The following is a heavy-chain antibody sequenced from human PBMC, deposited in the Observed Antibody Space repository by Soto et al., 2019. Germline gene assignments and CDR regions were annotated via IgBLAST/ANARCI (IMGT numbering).Heavy chain of an antibody. Sequence: QVQLVQSGAEGKKPGASVKVSCKASGYTFTSYGISWVRQAPGQGLEWMGWISAWDGNTNSAQNFQGRVTMTSDTSTSTAYLDLRNLRSDDTAVYYCARDYRNIVVVVAAPDAFDIWGQGTMVTVSS. CDR2: ISAWDGNT. J-gene: IGHJ3*02. V-gene: IGHV1-18*04. CDR3: ARDYRNIVVVVAAPDAFDI. D-gene: IGHD2-15*01. CDR1: GYTFTSYG.